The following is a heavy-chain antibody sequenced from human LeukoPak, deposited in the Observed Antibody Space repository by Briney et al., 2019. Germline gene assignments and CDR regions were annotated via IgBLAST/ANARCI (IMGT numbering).Heavy chain of an antibody. CDR1: GFTFSSYS. Sequence: PGGSLRLSCAASGFTFSSYSMNWVRQAPGKGLEWVSYISSSSSYIYYADSVKGRFTISRDNAKNSLYLQMNSLRAEDTALYYCAKDMRFGREWLVSLALDYWGQGTLVTVSS. V-gene: IGHV3-21*05. CDR2: ISSSSSYI. CDR3: AKDMRFGREWLVSLALDY. D-gene: IGHD6-19*01. J-gene: IGHJ4*02.